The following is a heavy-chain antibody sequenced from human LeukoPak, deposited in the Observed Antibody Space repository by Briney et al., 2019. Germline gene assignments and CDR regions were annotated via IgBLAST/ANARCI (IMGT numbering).Heavy chain of an antibody. CDR3: AGRVGATIWTGLHF. Sequence: LSLTFTLSRGSLITGLYYWHCPRHHPGRGLECLGSIHFNGNTYYNPSLQSPVTISVDIPNNQSSLKLSSVTVEDTAVYYCAGRVGATIWTGLHFWGQGILVTVSS. J-gene: IGHJ4*02. CDR2: IHFNGNT. V-gene: IGHV4-39*01. CDR1: RGSLITGLYY. D-gene: IGHD1-26*01.